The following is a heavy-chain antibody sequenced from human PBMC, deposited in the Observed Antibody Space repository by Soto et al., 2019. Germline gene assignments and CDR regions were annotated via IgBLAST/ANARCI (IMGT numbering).Heavy chain of an antibody. CDR2: IYWNDEM. J-gene: IGHJ4*02. D-gene: IGHD6-6*01. CDR1: GFSLNSSGVG. V-gene: IGHV2-5*01. Sequence: QITLKESGPTLVKPTQTLTLTCTFSGFSLNSSGVGVGWIRQPPGKALEWLALIYWNDEMHYSPSLKSRLTSTEDASKHQVVLTLTNMDPVDTATYYCAHRRFAKYSSLPADFDYWGQGILVTVSS. CDR3: AHRRFAKYSSLPADFDY.